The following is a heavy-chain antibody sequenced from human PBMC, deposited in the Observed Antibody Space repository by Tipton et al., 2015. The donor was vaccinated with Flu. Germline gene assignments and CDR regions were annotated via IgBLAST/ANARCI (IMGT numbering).Heavy chain of an antibody. D-gene: IGHD3-22*01. CDR3: ARVYYYDSRGYYRPTYFDY. CDR2: INPNSGGT. V-gene: IGHV1-2*02. CDR1: GYTFTGYY. Sequence: QLVQSGAEVKKPGASVKVSCKASGYTFTGYYMHWVRQAPGQGLEWMGWINPNSGGTNYAQKFQGRVTMTRDTSISTAYMELSRLRSDDTAVYYCARVYYYDSRGYYRPTYFDYWGQGTLVTVSS. J-gene: IGHJ4*02.